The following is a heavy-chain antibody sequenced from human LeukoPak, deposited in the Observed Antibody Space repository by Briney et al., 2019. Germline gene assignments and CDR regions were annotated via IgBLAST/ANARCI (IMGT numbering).Heavy chain of an antibody. CDR2: ISYDGSNK. Sequence: PGRSLRLSFAASGFTFSSYAMHWVRQAPGKGLEWVAVISYDGSNKYYADSVKGRFTISRDNSKNTLYLQMNSLRAEDTAVYYCARDKLRYFDWAHDYWGQGTLVTVSS. D-gene: IGHD3-9*01. V-gene: IGHV3-30-3*01. CDR3: ARDKLRYFDWAHDY. J-gene: IGHJ4*02. CDR1: GFTFSSYA.